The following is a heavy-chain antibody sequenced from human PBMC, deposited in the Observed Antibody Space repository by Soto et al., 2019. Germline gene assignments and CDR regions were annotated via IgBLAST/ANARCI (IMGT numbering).Heavy chain of an antibody. V-gene: IGHV4-31*03. D-gene: IGHD3-22*01. CDR1: GGSISSGGYY. CDR2: IYYSGST. J-gene: IGHJ4*02. Sequence: SETLSLACTVSGGSISSGGYYWSWIRQHPGKGLEWIGYIYYSGSTYYNPSLKSRVTTSVDTSKNQFSLKLSSVTAADTAVYYCASQSSDYYDSSGYYYDYWGQGTLVTVSS. CDR3: ASQSSDYYDSSGYYYDY.